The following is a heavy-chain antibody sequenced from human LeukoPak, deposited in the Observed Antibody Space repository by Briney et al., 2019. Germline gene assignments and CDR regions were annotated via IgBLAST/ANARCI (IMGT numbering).Heavy chain of an antibody. D-gene: IGHD1-20*01. V-gene: IGHV4-4*09. CDR2: IYTSGST. J-gene: IGHJ6*03. CDR3: ARQGNWNYYYMDV. CDR1: GGSISSYY. Sequence: SETLSLTCTVSGGSISSYYWSWIRQPPGKGLEWIGYIYTSGSTNYNPSLKSRVTISVDTSKNQFSLKLSSVTAADTAVYYCARQGNWNYYYMDVWGKGTTVTVSS.